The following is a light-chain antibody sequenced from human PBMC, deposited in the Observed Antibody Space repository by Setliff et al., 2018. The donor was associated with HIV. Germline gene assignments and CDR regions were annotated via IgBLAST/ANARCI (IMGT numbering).Light chain of an antibody. J-gene: IGLJ1*01. CDR1: SSDIGAYNY. CDR2: DVS. V-gene: IGLV2-14*03. Sequence: QSALTQPASVSGSPGQSITIPCIGTSSDIGAYNYVSWYQQHPGEAPKLMIFDVSYRPSGVSYRFSGSKSGNTASLTISGLQAEDEADYYCSSYTSSSTLDYVFGTGTKVTVL. CDR3: SSYTSSSTLDYV.